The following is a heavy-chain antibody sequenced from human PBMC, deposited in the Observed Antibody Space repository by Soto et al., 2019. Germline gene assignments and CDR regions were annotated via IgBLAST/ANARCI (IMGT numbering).Heavy chain of an antibody. Sequence: GASVKVSCKASGGTFSSYAISWVRQAPGQGLEWMGGIIPIFGTANYAQKFQGRVTITADESTSTAYMELSSLRSEDTAVYYCARDSPGSGSYHYGMDVWGKGTTVTVSS. D-gene: IGHD1-26*01. J-gene: IGHJ6*04. CDR3: ARDSPGSGSYHYGMDV. CDR2: IIPIFGTA. CDR1: GGTFSSYA. V-gene: IGHV1-69*13.